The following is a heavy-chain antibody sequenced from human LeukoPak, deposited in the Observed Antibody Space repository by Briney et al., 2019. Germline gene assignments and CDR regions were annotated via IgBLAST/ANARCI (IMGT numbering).Heavy chain of an antibody. CDR2: IYYSGST. J-gene: IGHJ4*02. V-gene: IGHV4-59*08. Sequence: SETLSLTCTVSGGSISSYYWSWIRQPPGKGLEWIGYIYYSGSTNYNPSLKSRVTISVDTSKNQFSLKLSSVTAADTAVYYCARLPQMATIRRLSYFDYWGQGTLVTVSS. D-gene: IGHD5-24*01. CDR3: ARLPQMATIRRLSYFDY. CDR1: GGSISSYY.